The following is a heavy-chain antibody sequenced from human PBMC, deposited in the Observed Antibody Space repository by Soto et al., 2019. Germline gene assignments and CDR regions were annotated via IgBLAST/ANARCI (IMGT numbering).Heavy chain of an antibody. CDR1: GYSISGGHS. CDR3: ATLPRLDGMDV. Sequence: SETLSLTCAVSGYSISGGHSWGWIRQPPGKGLEWIGSIFHTGSTYYNPSLKSRVTLSVDTSKNQFSLKLSSVTAADTAVYFCATLPRLDGMDVWGQGTTVTVSS. J-gene: IGHJ6*02. V-gene: IGHV4-38-2*01. D-gene: IGHD6-25*01. CDR2: IFHTGST.